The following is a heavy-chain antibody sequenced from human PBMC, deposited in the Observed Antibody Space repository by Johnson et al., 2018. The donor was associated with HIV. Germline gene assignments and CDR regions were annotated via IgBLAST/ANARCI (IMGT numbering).Heavy chain of an antibody. V-gene: IGHV3-30*18. CDR3: AKDIRLVSAYYDILSGTSFDAFDI. D-gene: IGHD3-9*01. CDR1: GFTFSSYG. J-gene: IGHJ3*02. CDR2: ISYDETND. Sequence: HVQLVESGGGVVQPGRSLRLSCAASGFTFSSYGMHWVRQAPGKGLEWVAVISYDETNDYYADSVKGRFTISRDNSKNTLYLQMNSLRVEDTAVYYWAKDIRLVSAYYDILSGTSFDAFDIWGQGTMVTVSS.